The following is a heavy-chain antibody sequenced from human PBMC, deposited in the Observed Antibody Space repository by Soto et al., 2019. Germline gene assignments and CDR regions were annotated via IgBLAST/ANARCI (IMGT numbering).Heavy chain of an antibody. CDR2: IYYSGST. J-gene: IGHJ6*03. V-gene: IGHV4-31*03. CDR3: XXXXXXXXXXXXXXXXXYYYMDV. Sequence: QVQLQESGPGLVKPSQTLSLTCTVSGGSISSGGYYWSWIRQHPGKGLEWIGYIYYSGSTYYNPSLKSRVTISVDTSKXQFXLXXXXXXXXXXXXXXXXXXXXXXXXXXXXXXXYYYMDVWGKGTTVTVSS. CDR1: GGSISSGGYY.